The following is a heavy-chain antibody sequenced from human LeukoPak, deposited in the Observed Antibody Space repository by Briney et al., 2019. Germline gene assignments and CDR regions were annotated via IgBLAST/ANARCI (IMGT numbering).Heavy chain of an antibody. CDR1: GFSFSSYW. CDR3: ARDRDHYYDSSGYADY. Sequence: GGSLRLSCAASGFSFSSYWMSWVRQAPGKGLEWVANIKQDGSDKYSVDSVKGRFTISRDNAKNSLYLQMNGLRAEDTAVYYCARDRDHYYDSSGYADYWGQGTLVTVSS. V-gene: IGHV3-7*01. CDR2: IKQDGSDK. D-gene: IGHD3-22*01. J-gene: IGHJ4*02.